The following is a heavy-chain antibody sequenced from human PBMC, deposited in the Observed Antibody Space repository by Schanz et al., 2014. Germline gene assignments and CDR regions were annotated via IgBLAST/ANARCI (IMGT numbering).Heavy chain of an antibody. CDR2: INPLSGAT. CDR1: GYTFTGYY. D-gene: IGHD4-4*01. J-gene: IGHJ5*02. V-gene: IGHV1-2*02. Sequence: QVLLVQSGAEVKQPGASVKVSCKASGYTFTGYYIHWVRQAPGQGFEWMGWINPLSGATDYAPTFQGRVSMTRDTSISTAYMEVTRLVSSDTAVYYCARRGPNCSNNACYHGWFDRWGQGTLVTVSS. CDR3: ARRGPNCSNNACYHGWFDR.